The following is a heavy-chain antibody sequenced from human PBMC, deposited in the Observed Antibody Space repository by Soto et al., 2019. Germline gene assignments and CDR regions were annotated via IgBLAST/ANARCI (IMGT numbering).Heavy chain of an antibody. J-gene: IGHJ4*02. Sequence: PSETLSLTCAVYGGSFSGYYCSWIRQPPWKGLEWLGEINHSGITDYNPSLKSRITISIDTSKKQFSLKLNSVTAADTAVYHCAIGPRLWLAGGGYLGQGTQVTVSS. CDR2: INHSGIT. V-gene: IGHV4-34*01. CDR1: GGSFSGYY. D-gene: IGHD6-19*01. CDR3: AIGPRLWLAGGGY.